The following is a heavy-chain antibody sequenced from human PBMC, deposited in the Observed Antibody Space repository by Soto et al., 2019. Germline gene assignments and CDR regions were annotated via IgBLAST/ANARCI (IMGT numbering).Heavy chain of an antibody. V-gene: IGHV4-4*07. J-gene: IGHJ6*02. CDR2: IYIDGTT. D-gene: IGHD2-2*01. CDR1: GGSISGYD. Sequence: TSETLSLTCTVSGGSISGYDWSWVRQPAGKGLEWVGRIYIDGTTNYSPSLKSRVTMSLDTSKDQFSLHLNSVTAADTAVYYCSRVGCSNSKCYTRGMDVWGQGTTVTVSS. CDR3: SRVGCSNSKCYTRGMDV.